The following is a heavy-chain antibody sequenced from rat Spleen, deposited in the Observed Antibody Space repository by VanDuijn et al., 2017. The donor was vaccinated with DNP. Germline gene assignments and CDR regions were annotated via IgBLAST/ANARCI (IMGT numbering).Heavy chain of an antibody. D-gene: IGHD1-10*01. CDR1: GFTFSDYD. Sequence: EVHLVESGGGLVQPGGSLKISCEASGFTFSDYDMAWVRQAPTKGLEWVAAINSDGLVTYHRHSVKGRFTVSRDNAKNTLYLQMNSLRSEDMATYYCARPNNYGFAYWGQGTLVTVSS. V-gene: IGHV5S13*01. CDR3: ARPNNYGFAY. J-gene: IGHJ3*01. CDR2: INSDGLVT.